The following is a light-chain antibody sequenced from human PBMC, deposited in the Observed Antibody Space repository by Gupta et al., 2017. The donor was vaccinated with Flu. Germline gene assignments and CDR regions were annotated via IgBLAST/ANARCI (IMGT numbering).Light chain of an antibody. CDR3: QVGDSSSDNYV. Sequence: SYVLTPPPSVSVAPGQTARLPCGGNNIGSKSVHWYQQKTGQAPVLLVYDDSVRHSGMPERFSGSNSATTATITIIRVEAGEEADYYCQVGDSSSDNYVFGSGTKLTVL. J-gene: IGLJ1*01. CDR2: DDS. V-gene: IGLV3-21*02. CDR1: NIGSKS.